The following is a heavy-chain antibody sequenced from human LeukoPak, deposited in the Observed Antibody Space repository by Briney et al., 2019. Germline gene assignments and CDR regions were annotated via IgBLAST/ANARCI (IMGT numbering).Heavy chain of an antibody. CDR3: ARVVAAKYYFDY. J-gene: IGHJ4*02. CDR2: IYYSGST. CDR1: GGSISSYY. D-gene: IGHD2-15*01. Sequence: SETLSLTCTVSGGSISSYYWSWIRQLPGKGLEWIGYIYYSGSTNYNPSLKSRVTISVDTSKNQFSLKLSSVTAADTAVYYCARVVAAKYYFDYWGQGTLVTVSS. V-gene: IGHV4-59*01.